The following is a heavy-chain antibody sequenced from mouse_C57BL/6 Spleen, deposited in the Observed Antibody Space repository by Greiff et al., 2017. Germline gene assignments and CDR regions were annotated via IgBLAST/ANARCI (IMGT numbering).Heavy chain of an antibody. J-gene: IGHJ2*01. CDR2: IDPSDSAT. Sequence: QVQLQQPGAELVRPGSSVKLSCKASGYTFTSYWMHWVKQRPIQGLEWIGNIDPSDSATHYNQKFKDKATLTVDKSSSTAYMQLSSLTSEDSAVYYCARRGTGTYYFDYWGQGTTLTVSS. D-gene: IGHD4-1*01. CDR1: GYTFTSYW. V-gene: IGHV1-52*01. CDR3: ARRGTGTYYFDY.